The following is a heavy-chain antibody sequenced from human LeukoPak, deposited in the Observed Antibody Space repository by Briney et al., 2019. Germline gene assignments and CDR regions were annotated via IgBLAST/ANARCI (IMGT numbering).Heavy chain of an antibody. CDR1: GYSFTSYW. CDR2: IYPGDSDT. J-gene: IGHJ4*02. CDR3: ARGSRYYDSSGGYYFDY. Sequence: GESLKISCKGSGYSFTSYWIGWVRQMPGKGLEWMGIIYPGDSDTRYSPSFQGRVTISADKSISTAYLQWSSLKASDTAMYYCARGSRYYDSSGGYYFDYWGQGTLVTVSS. V-gene: IGHV5-51*01. D-gene: IGHD3-22*01.